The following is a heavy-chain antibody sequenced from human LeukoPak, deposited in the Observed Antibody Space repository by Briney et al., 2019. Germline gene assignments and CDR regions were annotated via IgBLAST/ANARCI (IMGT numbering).Heavy chain of an antibody. CDR3: ARGGSVQLWLNMGDY. CDR2: ISHDGNNK. D-gene: IGHD5-18*01. V-gene: IGHV3-30-3*01. J-gene: IGHJ4*02. CDR1: GFTFSRHA. Sequence: PGRSLRLSCAASGFTFSRHAMNWVRQVPGKGLEWLAVISHDGNNKYYADSVKGRFTVSRDNSKNTLYLQVNDLRVEDMAVYYCARGGSVQLWLNMGDYWGQGALVTVSS.